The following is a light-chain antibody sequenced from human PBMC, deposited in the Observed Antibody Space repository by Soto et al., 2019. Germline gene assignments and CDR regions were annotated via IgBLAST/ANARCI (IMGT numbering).Light chain of an antibody. Sequence: QSALTQPASVSGSPGQSITISCTGSSSDVGAYDYLSWYQQHPGKVPRLLIYEVSNRPSGVSHRFSGSKSGNTASLTISGLQAEDEADYCCSSYASSSTVLFGGGTKVTVL. CDR1: SSDVGAYDY. CDR2: EVS. J-gene: IGLJ2*01. CDR3: SSYASSSTVL. V-gene: IGLV2-14*01.